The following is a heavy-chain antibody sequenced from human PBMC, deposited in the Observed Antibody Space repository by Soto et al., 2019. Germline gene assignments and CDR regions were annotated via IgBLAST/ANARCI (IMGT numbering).Heavy chain of an antibody. J-gene: IGHJ6*02. Sequence: GESLKISCKGSGYSFTSYWIGCVRQMPGKGLEWMGIIYPGDSDTRYSPSFQGQVTISADKSISTAYLQWSSLKASVTAMYYCASSLSSGSYYAKPYYYGMDVWGQGTTVTVSS. CDR2: IYPGDSDT. D-gene: IGHD3-10*01. CDR3: ASSLSSGSYYAKPYYYGMDV. V-gene: IGHV5-51*01. CDR1: GYSFTSYW.